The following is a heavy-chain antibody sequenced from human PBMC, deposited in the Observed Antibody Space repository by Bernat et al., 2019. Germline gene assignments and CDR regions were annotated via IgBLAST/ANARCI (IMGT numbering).Heavy chain of an antibody. J-gene: IGHJ4*02. CDR1: GFTFSSYS. Sequence: EVQLVESGGGLVKPGGSLRLSCAASGFTFSSYSMNWVRQAPGKGLEWVSSISSSSSYIYYADSVKGRFTISRDNAKNSLYLQMNSLRAEDTAVYYCGNLPVGTTGTNFDYWGQGTLVTVSS. CDR3: GNLPVGTTGTNFDY. V-gene: IGHV3-21*01. D-gene: IGHD1-1*01. CDR2: ISSSSSYI.